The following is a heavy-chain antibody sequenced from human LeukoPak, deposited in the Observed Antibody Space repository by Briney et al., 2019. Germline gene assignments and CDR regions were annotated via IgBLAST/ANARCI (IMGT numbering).Heavy chain of an antibody. CDR1: GFTFSDYG. Sequence: GRSLRLSCAASGFTFSDYGMHWVRQAPGKGLESVAVIWYDGSNKYYADSVKGRFTISRDNSKNTLYLQMNSLRAEDTAVYYCAKALNGLVDYWGQGTLVTVSS. CDR2: IWYDGSNK. CDR3: AKALNGLVDY. D-gene: IGHD6-19*01. J-gene: IGHJ4*02. V-gene: IGHV3-33*06.